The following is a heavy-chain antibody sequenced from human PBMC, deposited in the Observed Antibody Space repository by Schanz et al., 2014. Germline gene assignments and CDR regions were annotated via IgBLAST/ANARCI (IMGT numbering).Heavy chain of an antibody. CDR2: VSSRSDEI. CDR1: GFNSDDYA. D-gene: IGHD5-12*01. V-gene: IGHV3-9*02. CDR3: ARKVVATIGGYYDN. Sequence: EVQVVESGGGLVQPGGSLRLSCTASGFNSDDYAMHWVRQAPGKGLEWVAAVSSRSDEIKYADSVRGRFTISRDNAENTLFLQMNSLRAEDTAVYYCARKVVATIGGYYDNWGQGTLVIVSS. J-gene: IGHJ4*02.